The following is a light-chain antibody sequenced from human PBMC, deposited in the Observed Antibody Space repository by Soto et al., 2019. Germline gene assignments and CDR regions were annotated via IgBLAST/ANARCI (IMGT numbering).Light chain of an antibody. CDR1: HSIDTF. V-gene: IGKV1-39*01. CDR2: GAS. CDR3: QQSYSRPT. Sequence: IQVTQSPSSLSASVGDRVTITCRASHSIDTFLNWYQQKPGKAPNLLIYGASSLQTGVPSRFSGSGSGTDFTLTISSLQPEDFATYFCQQSYSRPTFGQGTKVDNK. J-gene: IGKJ1*01.